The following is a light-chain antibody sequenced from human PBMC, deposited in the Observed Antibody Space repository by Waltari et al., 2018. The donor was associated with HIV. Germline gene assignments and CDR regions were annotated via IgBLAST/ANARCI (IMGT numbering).Light chain of an antibody. CDR2: DAS. CDR3: QQRITWPYT. CDR1: QSVITY. J-gene: IGKJ2*01. Sequence: EIVLTQSPATLPLSPGETATLSCRASQSVITYLAWYQQKPGQAPTLLTFDASNRGTGIPARFSGSGSGTDFTLTISNLEPENFAVYDCQQRITWPYTFGQGTKLEIK. V-gene: IGKV3-11*01.